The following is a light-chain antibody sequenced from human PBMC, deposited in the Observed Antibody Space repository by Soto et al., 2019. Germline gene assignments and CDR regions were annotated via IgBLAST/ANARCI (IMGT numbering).Light chain of an antibody. CDR1: SSDVGGYNY. CDR2: EVT. V-gene: IGLV2-14*01. Sequence: QSALTQPASVSGSPGQSIPISCTGTSSDVGGYNYVSWYQQHPGKAPKLMIYEVTNRPSGVSNRFSGSKSGNTASLTISGLQAEDEADYYCSSYTSSSTLLYVFGTGTKLTVL. CDR3: SSYTSSSTLLYV. J-gene: IGLJ1*01.